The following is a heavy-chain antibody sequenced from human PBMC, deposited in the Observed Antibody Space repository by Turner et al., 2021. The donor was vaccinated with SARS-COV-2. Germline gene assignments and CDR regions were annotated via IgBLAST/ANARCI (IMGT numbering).Heavy chain of an antibody. D-gene: IGHD5-18*01. J-gene: IGHJ4*02. CDR1: GGSLRSYY. V-gene: IGHV4-59*08. CDR3: ARQDTYGRDSSGYGCYFDY. CDR2: IYYGGST. Sequence: QVQLQESGPGLVKPSETLSLTCTLSGGSLRSYYWSWIRQPPGKGLDWIGYIYYGGSTNYNPSHKSRVTISVDTSKNQFSLKLCSVTAADTAVYYCARQDTYGRDSSGYGCYFDYWGQGTLVTVSS.